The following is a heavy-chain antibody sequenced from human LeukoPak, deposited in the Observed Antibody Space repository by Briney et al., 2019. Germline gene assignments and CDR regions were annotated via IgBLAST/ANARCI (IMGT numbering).Heavy chain of an antibody. V-gene: IGHV1-2*02. Sequence: GASVKVSCKASGYTFTGYYMHWVRQAPGQGLEWMGWINPNSGGTNYAQKFQGRVTMTRDTSISTAYMELSRLRSDDTAVYYCARDASNWNELNYYMDVWGKGTTVTISS. CDR1: GYTFTGYY. D-gene: IGHD1-1*01. CDR2: INPNSGGT. J-gene: IGHJ6*03. CDR3: ARDASNWNELNYYMDV.